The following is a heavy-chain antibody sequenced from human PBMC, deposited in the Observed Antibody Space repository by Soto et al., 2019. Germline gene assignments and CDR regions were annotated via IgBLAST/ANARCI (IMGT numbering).Heavy chain of an antibody. CDR1: GYTFTSYG. D-gene: IGHD3-10*01. J-gene: IGHJ5*02. Sequence: QVQLVQSGAEVKKPGASVKVSCKASGYTFTSYGISWVRQAPGQGLEWMGWISAYNGNTNYAQKLQGRVTMTTDTPTRTAYMELRGLRSKAPTVNSWASATKYYGSGIYYLNWFDPWGKGTLVTVSS. V-gene: IGHV1-18*01. CDR3: ASATKYYGSGIYYLNWFDP. CDR2: ISAYNGNT.